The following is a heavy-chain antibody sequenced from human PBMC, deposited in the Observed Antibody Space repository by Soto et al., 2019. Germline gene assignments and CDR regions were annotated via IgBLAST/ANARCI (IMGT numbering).Heavy chain of an antibody. V-gene: IGHV3-21*01. J-gene: IGHJ6*03. CDR2: ISSSSSYI. CDR1: GFTFSSYS. Sequence: EVQLVESGGGLVKPGGSLRLSCAASGFTFSSYSMNWVRQAPGKGLEWVSSISSSSSYIYYADSVKGRFTISRDNAKNSLYLQMNSLRAADTAVYYCARGISPDYYYYMDVWGKGTTVTVSS. CDR3: ARGISPDYYYYMDV.